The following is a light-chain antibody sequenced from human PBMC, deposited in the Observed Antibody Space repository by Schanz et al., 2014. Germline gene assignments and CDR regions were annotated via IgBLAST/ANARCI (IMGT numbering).Light chain of an antibody. CDR2: DVS. CDR1: SSDVGGYNY. Sequence: QSVLTQPPSASGSPGQSVTISCTGTSSDVGGYNYVSWYQQYPGKAPKFMIYDVSNRPSGVSNRFSGSKSGNTASLTISGLQAEDEADYYCSSYAGSNNLVFGGGTKLTVL. V-gene: IGLV2-8*01. J-gene: IGLJ2*01. CDR3: SSYAGSNNLV.